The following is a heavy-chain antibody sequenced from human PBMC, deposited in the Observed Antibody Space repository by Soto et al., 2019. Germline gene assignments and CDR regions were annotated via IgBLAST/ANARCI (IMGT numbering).Heavy chain of an antibody. CDR3: ARAGGTTVTGLWHFDS. D-gene: IGHD4-17*01. CDR2: ISGSGSTI. V-gene: IGHV3-23*01. J-gene: IGHJ4*02. Sequence: VGSLRLSCAASGFTFSSYAVSWVRQAPGKGPEWISSISGSGSTIYYADSVKGRFTISRDNSKNTLYLQMSSLRAEDTAVYYCARAGGTTVTGLWHFDSWGQGTLVTVSS. CDR1: GFTFSSYA.